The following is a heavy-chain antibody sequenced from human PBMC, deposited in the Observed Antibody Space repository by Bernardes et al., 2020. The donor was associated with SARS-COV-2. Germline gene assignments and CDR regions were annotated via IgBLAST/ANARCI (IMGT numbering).Heavy chain of an antibody. CDR3: ARDDGYVGAFDI. CDR1: GFTFNTYS. J-gene: IGHJ3*02. CDR2: IRSISSTI. V-gene: IGHV3-48*01. Sequence: GGSLRLSCAASGFTFNTYSMNWVRQAPGKGLVWVSSIRSISSTIYYADSVKGRFTISRDNAKNSLYLQMSSLRAEDTAVYFCARDDGYVGAFDIWGQGKMVTGTS. D-gene: IGHD5-12*01.